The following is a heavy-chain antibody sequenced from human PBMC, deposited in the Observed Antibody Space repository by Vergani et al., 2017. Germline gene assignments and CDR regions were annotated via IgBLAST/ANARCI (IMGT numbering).Heavy chain of an antibody. CDR3: AKTGDKALYYYYYYMDV. J-gene: IGHJ6*03. CDR1: GFTFSSYA. D-gene: IGHD1-26*01. CDR2: ISGSGGST. Sequence: EVQLLESGGGLVQPGGSLRLSCAASGFTFSSYAMSWVRQAPGKGLEWVSAISGSGGSTYYADSVKGRFTISRDNSKTTLYLQMNSLRAEDTAVYYCAKTGDKALYYYYYYMDVWGKGTTVTVSS. V-gene: IGHV3-23*01.